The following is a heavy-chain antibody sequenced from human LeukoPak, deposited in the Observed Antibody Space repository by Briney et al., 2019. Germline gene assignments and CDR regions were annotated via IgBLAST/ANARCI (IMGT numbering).Heavy chain of an antibody. Sequence: PGGSLRLSCAASGFTFSSYEMNWVRQAPGKGLEWVSYISSSGSTIYYADSVKGRFTISRDNAKNSLYLQMNSLRAEDTAVCYCASLGVVPAAIRSWFDPWGQGTLVTVSS. D-gene: IGHD2-2*02. CDR3: ASLGVVPAAIRSWFDP. V-gene: IGHV3-48*03. CDR1: GFTFSSYE. CDR2: ISSSGSTI. J-gene: IGHJ5*02.